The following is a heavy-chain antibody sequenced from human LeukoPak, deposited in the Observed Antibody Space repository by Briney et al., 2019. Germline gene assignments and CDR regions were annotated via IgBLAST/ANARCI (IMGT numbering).Heavy chain of an antibody. J-gene: IGHJ4*02. CDR1: GFTFSNAW. Sequence: GGSLRLSCAAPGFTFSNAWMNWVRQAPGKGLEWVSVIGRSGGGIQYVDSVKGRFTISRDDSKNTLYLQMNSLRADDTAVYYCAKYAPPTTVITRYFDYWGQGTLVTVSS. CDR2: IGRSGGGI. CDR3: AKYAPPTTVITRYFDY. V-gene: IGHV3-23*01. D-gene: IGHD4-23*01.